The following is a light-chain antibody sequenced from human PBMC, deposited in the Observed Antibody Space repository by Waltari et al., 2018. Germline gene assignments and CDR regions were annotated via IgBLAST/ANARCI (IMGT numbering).Light chain of an antibody. V-gene: IGKV1-13*02. CDR1: QGISSY. CDR3: QQGDSYPRT. Sequence: IQMCQSPSSLSASVGHRVTITCRASQGISSYLNWYQQKQGKAPKLLIYYANSLASGVPSRFSGSGSGTEFTLTISSLQPEDFATYYCQQGDSYPRTFGQGTKVEIK. CDR2: YAN. J-gene: IGKJ1*01.